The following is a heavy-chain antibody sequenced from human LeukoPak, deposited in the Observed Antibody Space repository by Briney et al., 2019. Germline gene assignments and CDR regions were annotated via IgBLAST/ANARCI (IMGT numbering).Heavy chain of an antibody. CDR3: ARRAEGGYDSGY. CDR1: GYTFTSYG. D-gene: IGHD5-12*01. V-gene: IGHV1-18*01. Sequence: ASVKVSCKASGYTFTSYGISWVRQAPGQGLEWMGWISAYNGNTNYAQKLQDRVTMTTETSTSTAYMELRSLRCDATAVYYCARRAEGGYDSGYWGQGALVTLSS. CDR2: ISAYNGNT. J-gene: IGHJ4*02.